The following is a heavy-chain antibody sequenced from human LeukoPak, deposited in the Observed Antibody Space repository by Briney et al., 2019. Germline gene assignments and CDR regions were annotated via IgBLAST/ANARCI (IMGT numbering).Heavy chain of an antibody. CDR1: GFTFSSYW. J-gene: IGHJ4*02. CDR3: AKATWIQLWPPDY. Sequence: GGSLRLSCAASGFTFSSYWMSWVRQAPGKGLEWVANIKQDGSEKYYVDSVKGRFTISRDNAKNSLYLQMNSLRAEDTAVYYCAKATWIQLWPPDYWGQGTLVTVSS. D-gene: IGHD5-18*01. CDR2: IKQDGSEK. V-gene: IGHV3-7*03.